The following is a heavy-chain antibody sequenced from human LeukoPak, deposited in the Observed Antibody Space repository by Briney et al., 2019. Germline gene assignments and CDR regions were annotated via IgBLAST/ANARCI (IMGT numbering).Heavy chain of an antibody. CDR3: ARDVKGVFDY. J-gene: IGHJ4*02. CDR2: ISYDGSNK. V-gene: IGHV3-30-3*01. Sequence: PGGSLRLSCAASGLTFSSYAMHWVRQAPGKGLEWVAVISYDGSNKYYADSVKGRFTISRDNSKNTLYLQMNSLRAEDTAVYYCARDVKGVFDYWGQGTLVTVSS. CDR1: GLTFSSYA.